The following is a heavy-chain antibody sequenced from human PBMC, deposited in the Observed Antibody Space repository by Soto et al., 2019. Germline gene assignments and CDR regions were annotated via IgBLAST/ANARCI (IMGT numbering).Heavy chain of an antibody. D-gene: IGHD1-26*01. Sequence: QVRLVQSGAEVKEPGASVKISCKGSGYFFTNYYIHWVRQAPRLGLEWLGIIDPGAATTSYAQKVQGRLSMTTDTSTSTVYMEMSSLSSEDAAVYYCASTTEATLDVWGQGTTVTVSS. CDR3: ASTTEATLDV. CDR1: GYFFTNYY. CDR2: IDPGAATT. J-gene: IGHJ6*02. V-gene: IGHV1-46*01.